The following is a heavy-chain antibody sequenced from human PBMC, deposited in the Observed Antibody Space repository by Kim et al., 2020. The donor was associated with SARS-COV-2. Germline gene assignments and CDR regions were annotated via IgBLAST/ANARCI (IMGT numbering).Heavy chain of an antibody. CDR2: ISSSGDTI. D-gene: IGHD3-22*01. J-gene: IGHJ6*02. Sequence: GGSPRLSCAASGFTLSDYYVSWIRQAPGKGLEWISHISSSGDTIYYADSVKGRFTISRDNAKNSLYLQMNSLRAEDTAVYYCARDIRGITLIGFYYYGMDVWGQGTTVTVS. CDR3: ARDIRGITLIGFYYYGMDV. CDR1: GFTLSDYY. V-gene: IGHV3-11*01.